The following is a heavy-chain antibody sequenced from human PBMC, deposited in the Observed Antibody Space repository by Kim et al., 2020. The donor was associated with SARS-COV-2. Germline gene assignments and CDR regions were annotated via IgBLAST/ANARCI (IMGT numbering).Heavy chain of an antibody. J-gene: IGHJ4*02. D-gene: IGHD2-2*01. CDR1: GFTFSSHE. CDR2: ISGGGETM. V-gene: IGHV3-48*03. Sequence: GGSLRLSCAASGFTFSSHEMNWVRQAPGKGLEWVSYISGGGETMFYADSVKGRFTISRDNTLNSLYLQVNTLRADDAAVYYCARVRNQLLTDWGQGTLVTVSS. CDR3: ARVRNQLLTD.